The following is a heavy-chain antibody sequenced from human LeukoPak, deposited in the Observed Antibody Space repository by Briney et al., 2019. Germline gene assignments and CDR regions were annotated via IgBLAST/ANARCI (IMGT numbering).Heavy chain of an antibody. Sequence: TGGSLRLSCVASGFTFSSYWMSWVRQAPGKGLEWVATIKQDVSEKYYVDSVKGRFTISRGNAKNSLYLQMNSLRAEDTAVYYCARDTNSRHSAYCDHWGQGTLVTVSS. J-gene: IGHJ4*02. CDR3: ARDTNSRHSAYCDH. D-gene: IGHD1/OR15-1a*01. CDR2: IKQDVSEK. V-gene: IGHV3-7*01. CDR1: GFTFSSYW.